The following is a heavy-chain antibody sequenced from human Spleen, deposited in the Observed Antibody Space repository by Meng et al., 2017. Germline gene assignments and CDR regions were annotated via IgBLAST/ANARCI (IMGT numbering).Heavy chain of an antibody. J-gene: IGHJ5*02. D-gene: IGHD3-10*01. V-gene: IGHV3-74*01. CDR1: GFTFSTSG. Sequence: EVQLVESGGVLVQPGGSLRLSCAASGFTFSTSGMHWVRQTPGKGLVWVSRLNRDETTISHAGSVMGRFTISRDVATNTLFLQMNSLSAEDTALYYCVRDFGGESDLWGQGTLVTVSS. CDR3: VRDFGGESDL. CDR2: LNRDETTI.